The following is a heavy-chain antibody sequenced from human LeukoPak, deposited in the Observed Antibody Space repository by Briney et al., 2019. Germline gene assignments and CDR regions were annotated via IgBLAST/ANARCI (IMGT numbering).Heavy chain of an antibody. Sequence: SETLSLTCAVYGGSFSPYYWSWIRQPPGKGLEWIGEINHSGSTNYNPSLKSRVTISVDTSKNQFSLRLSSVTAADTAVYHCARGGFYCGGDCYVDYWGQGTLVTVSS. CDR3: ARGGFYCGGDCYVDY. CDR1: GGSFSPYY. J-gene: IGHJ4*02. V-gene: IGHV4-34*01. D-gene: IGHD2-21*02. CDR2: INHSGST.